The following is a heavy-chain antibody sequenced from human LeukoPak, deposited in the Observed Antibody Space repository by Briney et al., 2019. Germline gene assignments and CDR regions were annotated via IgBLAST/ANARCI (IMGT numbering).Heavy chain of an antibody. CDR3: AKESHSSGRKEYYFDY. D-gene: IGHD6-19*01. CDR2: ISWNSGSI. CDR1: GFTFDDYA. J-gene: IGHJ4*02. V-gene: IGHV3-9*03. Sequence: GRSLRLSCAASGFTFDDYAMHWVRQAPGKGLEWVSGISWNSGSIGYADSVKGRFTISRDNAKNSLYLQMNSLRAEDMALYYCAKESHSSGRKEYYFDYWGQGTLVTVSS.